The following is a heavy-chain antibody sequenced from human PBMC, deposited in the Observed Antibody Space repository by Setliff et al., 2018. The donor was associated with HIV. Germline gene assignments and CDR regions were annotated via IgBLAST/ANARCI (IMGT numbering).Heavy chain of an antibody. Sequence: ASVKVSCKVSGYTLTELSMHWVRQAPGKGLEWIGGFDPEDGETIYAQKFQGRVTMTEDTSTDTAYMELSSLRSEDTAVYYCATDQISDGSGSYPKSCFDYWGQGTLVTVSS. D-gene: IGHD3-10*01. J-gene: IGHJ4*02. V-gene: IGHV1-24*01. CDR2: FDPEDGET. CDR3: ATDQISDGSGSYPKSCFDY. CDR1: GYTLTELS.